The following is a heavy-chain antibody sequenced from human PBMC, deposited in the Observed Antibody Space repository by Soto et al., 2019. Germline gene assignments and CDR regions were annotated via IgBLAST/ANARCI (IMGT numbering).Heavy chain of an antibody. CDR1: GGTFSSYA. Sequence: QVQLVQSGAEVKKPGSSVKVSCKASGGTFSSYAISWVRQAPGQGLEWMGGIIPIFGTSNYAQKFQGRVTSSADESTSTAYMELSSLRSEDTAVYYCASSVAKYYYYGMDVWGQGTTVTVSS. CDR2: IIPIFGTS. V-gene: IGHV1-69*12. J-gene: IGHJ6*02. D-gene: IGHD5-12*01. CDR3: ASSVAKYYYYGMDV.